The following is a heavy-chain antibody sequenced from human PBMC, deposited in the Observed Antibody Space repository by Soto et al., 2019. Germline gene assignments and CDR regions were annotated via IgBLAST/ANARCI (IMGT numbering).Heavy chain of an antibody. CDR2: INPATGDT. D-gene: IGHD3-10*01. CDR3: ARAAGRSKLLPYYFDP. Sequence: QVPLVQSGAEVQKPGASVRISCQASGYAFTTSAIHWVRQAPGQSLEWMGWINPATGDTKYSQNVRGRVTFALDTSATTAYLDLRSLASLDTAVYYCARAAGRSKLLPYYFDPWGQGTLVTVS. CDR1: GYAFTTSA. V-gene: IGHV1-3*01. J-gene: IGHJ5*02.